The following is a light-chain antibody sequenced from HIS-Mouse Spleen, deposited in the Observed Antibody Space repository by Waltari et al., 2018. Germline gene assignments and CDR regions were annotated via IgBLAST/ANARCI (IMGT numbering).Light chain of an antibody. CDR1: ALPKKY. CDR3: YSTDSSGNHRV. CDR2: EDR. J-gene: IGLJ2*01. V-gene: IGLV3-10*01. Sequence: SYELTQPPSVSVSPGQTARITCSGDALPKKYAYWYQQKSGQAPVLVIYEDRKRPAGGPGRFSGSSSGTMATLTISGAQVEDEADYYCYSTDSSGNHRVFGGGTKLTVL.